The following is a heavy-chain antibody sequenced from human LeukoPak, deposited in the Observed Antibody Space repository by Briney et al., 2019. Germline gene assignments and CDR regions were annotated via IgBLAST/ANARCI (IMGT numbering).Heavy chain of an antibody. V-gene: IGHV3-11*01. CDR3: ARGRTGHQSYYYYYMDV. CDR2: ISHSGMTI. D-gene: IGHD3/OR15-3a*01. J-gene: IGHJ6*03. Sequence: GGSLRLSCAASGFNFGDDFMTWIRQAPGKGLEWISFISHSGMTISYAECVRGRFTISRDNAKNSLFLQMTNLGAEDTALYYCARGRTGHQSYYYYYMDVWGKGTPVIVS. CDR1: GFNFGDDF.